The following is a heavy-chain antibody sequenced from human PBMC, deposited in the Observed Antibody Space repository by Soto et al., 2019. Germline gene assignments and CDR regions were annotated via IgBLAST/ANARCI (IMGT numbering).Heavy chain of an antibody. CDR2: MNHSGST. V-gene: IGHV4-34*01. Sequence: QVQLQQWGAGLLKPSETLSLTCAVSGASFNGYYWTWVRQPPGKGLEWIAEMNHSGSTHYNPSLQSRVTISVDTSKNHFSLKRSSVTAADTAVYYCASGAYCSGGSCLYYYYLDVWAKGTTVTVSS. CDR3: ASGAYCSGGSCLYYYYLDV. J-gene: IGHJ6*03. CDR1: GASFNGYY. D-gene: IGHD2-15*01.